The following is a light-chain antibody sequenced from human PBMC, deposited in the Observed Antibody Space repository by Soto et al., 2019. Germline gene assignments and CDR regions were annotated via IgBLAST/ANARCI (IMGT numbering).Light chain of an antibody. V-gene: IGKV1-39*01. CDR3: QQSYHTPYT. Sequence: DIQMTQSPTSLSASARDRVTITCRASQSISSYLNWYQQKAGRAPKLLIYAAYRLQSGVPSRFSGSGFGRNFSLTITSLQPEDFATYCCQQSYHTPYTFGQGTNLEIK. J-gene: IGKJ2*01. CDR2: AAY. CDR1: QSISSY.